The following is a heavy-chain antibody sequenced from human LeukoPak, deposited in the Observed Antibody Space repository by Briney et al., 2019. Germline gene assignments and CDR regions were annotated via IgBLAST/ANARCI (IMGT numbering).Heavy chain of an antibody. Sequence: ASVKVSCKASGYTFTGYYMHWMRQAPGQGLEWMGWINPNSGGTNYAQKFQGRVTMTRDTSISTAYMELSRLRSDDTAVCYCARTRGVAGDAFDIWGQGTMVTVSS. D-gene: IGHD2-15*01. CDR1: GYTFTGYY. V-gene: IGHV1-2*02. CDR2: INPNSGGT. CDR3: ARTRGVAGDAFDI. J-gene: IGHJ3*02.